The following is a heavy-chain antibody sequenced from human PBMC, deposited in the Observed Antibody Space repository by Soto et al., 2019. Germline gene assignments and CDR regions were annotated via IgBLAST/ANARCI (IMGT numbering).Heavy chain of an antibody. CDR2: ISSSSSYI. CDR3: ARPMYSSSWSDEDYYYYMDV. Sequence: GGSLRLSCAASGFTFSSYSMNWVRQAPGKGLEWVSSISSSSSYIYYADSVKGRFTISRDNAKNSLYLQMNSLRAEDTAVYYCARPMYSSSWSDEDYYYYMDVWGKGTTVTVSS. CDR1: GFTFSSYS. J-gene: IGHJ6*03. D-gene: IGHD6-13*01. V-gene: IGHV3-21*01.